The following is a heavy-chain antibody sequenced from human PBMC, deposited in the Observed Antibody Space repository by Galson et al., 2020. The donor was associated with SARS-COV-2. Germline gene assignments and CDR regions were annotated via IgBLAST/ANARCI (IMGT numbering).Heavy chain of an antibody. D-gene: IGHD6-19*01. CDR1: GDSFSSNSAA. CDR2: TYSRPKWYN. CDR3: ARGERSSGWYSPPNFDY. Sequence: SQTLSLTCAISGDSFSSNSAAWNWIRQSPSRGLEWLGRTYSRPKWYNDYAVSVKSRITINPDTSKNQFSLQLNSVTPEDTAVYYCARGERSSGWYSPPNFDYWGQGTLVTVSS. J-gene: IGHJ4*02. V-gene: IGHV6-1*01.